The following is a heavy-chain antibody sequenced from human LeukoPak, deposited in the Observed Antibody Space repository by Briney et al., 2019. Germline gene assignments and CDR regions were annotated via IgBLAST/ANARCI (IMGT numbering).Heavy chain of an antibody. J-gene: IGHJ6*02. CDR3: ARDSNYGMDV. CDR1: GFTFSSYA. Sequence: PGRSLRLSCAASGFTFSSYAMHWVRQAPGKGLEWVAVISYDGSNKYYADSVKGRFTISRDNSKNTLYLQMNSLRAEDTAVYYCARDSNYGMDVWGQGTTVTVSS. D-gene: IGHD4-11*01. CDR2: ISYDGSNK. V-gene: IGHV3-30-3*01.